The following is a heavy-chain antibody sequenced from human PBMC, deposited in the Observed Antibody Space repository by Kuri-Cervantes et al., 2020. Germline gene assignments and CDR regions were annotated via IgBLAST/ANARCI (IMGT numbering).Heavy chain of an antibody. CDR1: GYTFTSYA. CDR3: ARRAIAAAGTGAFDI. Sequence: ASVKVSCKASGYTFTSYAMNWVRQAPGQGLEWMGWINPNSGGTNYAQKFQGWVTMTRDTSISTAYMELSRLRSDDTAVYYCARRAIAAAGTGAFDIWGQGTMVTVSS. V-gene: IGHV1-2*04. CDR2: INPNSGGT. J-gene: IGHJ3*02. D-gene: IGHD6-13*01.